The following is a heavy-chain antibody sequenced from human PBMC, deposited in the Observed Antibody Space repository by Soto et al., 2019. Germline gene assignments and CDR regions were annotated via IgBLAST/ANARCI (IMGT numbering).Heavy chain of an antibody. CDR1: GGTFSSYT. J-gene: IGHJ6*03. Sequence: SGKVSCKASGGTFSSYTISWVRRAPGQGPEWMGRIIPILGIANYAQKFQGRVTITADKSTSTAYMELSSLRSEDTAVYYCARGLRGTYYYYMDVWGKGTTVTVSS. CDR3: ARGLRGTYYYYMDV. V-gene: IGHV1-69*02. CDR2: IIPILGIA.